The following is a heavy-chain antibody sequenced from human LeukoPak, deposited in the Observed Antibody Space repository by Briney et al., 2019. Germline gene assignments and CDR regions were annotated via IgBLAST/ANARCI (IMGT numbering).Heavy chain of an antibody. Sequence: GGSLRLSCAASGFTFSNYRMNWVRQAPGKGLEWVSSISSSRSSIYYADSVKGRFTISSDNAKNSLYLQMNSLRAEDTAVYYCARDIRDEGYSHVDGMDVWGQGATVTVFS. J-gene: IGHJ6*02. V-gene: IGHV3-21*01. CDR3: ARDIRDEGYSHVDGMDV. CDR2: ISSSRSSI. CDR1: GFTFSNYR. D-gene: IGHD5-18*01.